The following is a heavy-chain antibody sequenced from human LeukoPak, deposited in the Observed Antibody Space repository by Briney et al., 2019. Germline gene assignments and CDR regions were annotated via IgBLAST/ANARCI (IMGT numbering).Heavy chain of an antibody. CDR3: ARDPMYNWNLNWFDP. CDR2: IIPIFGTA. D-gene: IGHD1-20*01. CDR1: GGTFSSYA. J-gene: IGHJ5*02. Sequence: GASVKVSCKAAGGTFSSYAISWVRQAPGQGLEWMGGIIPIFGTANYAQKFQGRVTITTAESTSTAYIELSSLRSEDTAVYYCARDPMYNWNLNWFDPWGQGTLVTVSS. V-gene: IGHV1-69*05.